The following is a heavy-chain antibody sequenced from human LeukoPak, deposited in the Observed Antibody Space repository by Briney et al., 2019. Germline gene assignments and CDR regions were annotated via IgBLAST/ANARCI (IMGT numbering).Heavy chain of an antibody. J-gene: IGHJ6*02. CDR2: IYTSGIT. CDR1: GGSIRRYY. D-gene: IGHD2/OR15-2a*01. V-gene: IGHV4-4*07. Sequence: SETLSLTCTVSGGSIRRYYWSWIRQSAGKGLDWIGRIYTSGITNYNPSLKSRVTMSIDTSKNQFSLKLSSVTAADTALYYCAREASPYTYFSSGMDVWGQGTTVTVSS. CDR3: AREASPYTYFSSGMDV.